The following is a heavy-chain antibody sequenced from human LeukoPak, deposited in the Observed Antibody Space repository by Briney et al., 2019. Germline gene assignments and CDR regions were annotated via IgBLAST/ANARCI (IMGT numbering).Heavy chain of an antibody. CDR3: AKESLGRGSSYGSYFDC. J-gene: IGHJ4*02. V-gene: IGHV3-23*01. Sequence: PGVPLRLSCAASGVTFRSYAMSWVRQAPGKGLEWVSAISGSGGSTYYADSVKGRFTISRDNSKNTLYLQMNSLTSEDSAVYSCAKESLGRGSSYGSYFDCWGQGTLVTVSS. CDR1: GVTFRSYA. CDR2: ISGSGGST. D-gene: IGHD1-26*01.